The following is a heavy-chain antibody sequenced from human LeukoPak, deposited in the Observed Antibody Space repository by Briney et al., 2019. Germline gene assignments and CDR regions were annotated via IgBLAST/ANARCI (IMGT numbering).Heavy chain of an antibody. V-gene: IGHV4-59*08. CDR2: IYYSGST. CDR3: ARIPPFGELSYYGMDV. J-gene: IGHJ6*02. Sequence: PSETLSLTCTVSGGSISSYYWSWIRQPPGKGLEWNGYIYYSGSTNYNPSLKSRVTISVDTSKNQFSLKLSSVTAADTAVYYCARIPPFGELSYYGMDVWGQGTTVTVSS. CDR1: GGSISSYY. D-gene: IGHD3-10*01.